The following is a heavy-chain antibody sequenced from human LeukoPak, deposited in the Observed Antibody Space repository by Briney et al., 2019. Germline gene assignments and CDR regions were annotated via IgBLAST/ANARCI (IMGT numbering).Heavy chain of an antibody. D-gene: IGHD3-22*01. J-gene: IGHJ4*02. CDR1: GGSFSGYY. Sequence: SETLSLTCAVYGGSFSGYYWSWLRQPPGKGLEWIGEINHSGSTNYNPSLKSRVTISVDTSKNQFSLKLSSVTAADTAVYYCARVPVPIRLFDYWGQGTLVTVSS. CDR3: ARVPVPIRLFDY. V-gene: IGHV4-34*01. CDR2: INHSGST.